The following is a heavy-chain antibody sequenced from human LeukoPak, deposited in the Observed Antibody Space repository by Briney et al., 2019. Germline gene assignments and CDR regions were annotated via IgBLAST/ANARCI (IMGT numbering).Heavy chain of an antibody. CDR1: GYTFTSYG. Sequence: GASVKVCCKASGYTFTSYGISWVRQAPGQGLEWMGWISAYNGNTNYAQKLQGRVTMTTDTSTSTAYMELRSLRSDDTAVYYCARDEWAGYYDSSGYADGMDVWGQGTTVTVSS. V-gene: IGHV1-18*01. CDR2: ISAYNGNT. J-gene: IGHJ6*02. CDR3: ARDEWAGYYDSSGYADGMDV. D-gene: IGHD3-22*01.